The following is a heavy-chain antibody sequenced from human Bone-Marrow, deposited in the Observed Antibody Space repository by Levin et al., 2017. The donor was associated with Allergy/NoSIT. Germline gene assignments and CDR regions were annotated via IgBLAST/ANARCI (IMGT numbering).Heavy chain of an antibody. CDR1: GGTSNTNV. V-gene: IGHV1-69*01. J-gene: IGHJ6*03. Sequence: KISCKTSGGTSNTNVFSWVRQAPGHGLEWMGGIIPILGTTYHAQKFQGRVTITADDSTSTVYMELSSLRSEDTAVYYCARGVYYYYYMDVWGKGTTVTVSS. CDR2: IIPILGTT. CDR3: ARGVYYYYYMDV.